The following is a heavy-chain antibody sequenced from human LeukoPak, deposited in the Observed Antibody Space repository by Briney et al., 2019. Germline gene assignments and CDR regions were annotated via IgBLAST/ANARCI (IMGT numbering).Heavy chain of an antibody. Sequence: SVKVSCKASGGTFSSYAISWVRQAPGQGLEWMGGIIPIFGTANYAQKFQGRVTITADESTSTAYMELSSLRSEDTAVYYCASGTYYYDSSGNTGGDYWGQGTLVTVSS. D-gene: IGHD3-22*01. CDR3: ASGTYYYDSSGNTGGDY. CDR2: IIPIFGTA. CDR1: GGTFSSYA. J-gene: IGHJ4*02. V-gene: IGHV1-69*13.